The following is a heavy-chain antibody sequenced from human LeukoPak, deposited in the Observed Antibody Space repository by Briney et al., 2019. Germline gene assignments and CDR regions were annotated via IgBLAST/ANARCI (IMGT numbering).Heavy chain of an antibody. Sequence: PTETLSLTCTVSGGSISSGDYYWSWIRQPPGKGLEWIGYIYYSGSTNYNPSLKSRVTISVDTSKNQFSLKLSSVTAADTAVYYCARDGLYCSSTSCNTLDAFDIWGQGTMVTVSS. J-gene: IGHJ3*02. CDR2: IYYSGST. CDR1: GGSISSGDYY. D-gene: IGHD2-2*02. CDR3: ARDGLYCSSTSCNTLDAFDI. V-gene: IGHV4-61*08.